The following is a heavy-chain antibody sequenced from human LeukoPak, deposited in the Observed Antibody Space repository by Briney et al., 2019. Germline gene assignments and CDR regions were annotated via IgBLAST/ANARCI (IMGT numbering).Heavy chain of an antibody. CDR2: IYYSGST. J-gene: IGHJ3*02. Sequence: PSETLSLTCTVSGGSISSYYWSWIRQPPGKGLEWIGYIYYSGSTNYNPSLKSRVTISVDTSKNQFSLKLSSVTAADTAMYFCARLRSNAFDIWGQGTMVTVSS. CDR1: GGSISSYY. V-gene: IGHV4-59*08. CDR3: ARLRSNAFDI. D-gene: IGHD4-17*01.